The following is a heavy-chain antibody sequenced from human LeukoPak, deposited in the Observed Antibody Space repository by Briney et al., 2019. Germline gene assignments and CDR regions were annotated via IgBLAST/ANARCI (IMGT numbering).Heavy chain of an antibody. CDR2: TIGSAVNT. D-gene: IGHD3-10*01. J-gene: IGHJ4*02. Sequence: PGVSLRLSCGASGLTVSSYGMSWVRQAPGKGLEWVSTTIGSAVNTYYADSVKGRFTISRDDSKNTVYLQMNSLRAEDTAVYSCAKYTSGTSYSGLDQWGQGTLVTVSS. CDR1: GLTVSSYG. V-gene: IGHV3-23*01. CDR3: AKYTSGTSYSGLDQ.